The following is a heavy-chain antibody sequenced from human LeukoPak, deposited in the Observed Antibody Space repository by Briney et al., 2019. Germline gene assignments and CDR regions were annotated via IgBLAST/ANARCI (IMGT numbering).Heavy chain of an antibody. J-gene: IGHJ4*02. V-gene: IGHV3-21*01. CDR1: GFTFSSYT. CDR2: ISSDSSSM. D-gene: IGHD6-6*01. CDR3: ARVPPSC. Sequence: PGGSLRLSCAASGFTFSSYTMNWVRQSPGKGLEYVSSISSDSSSMYYADSVKGRFTISRDNAKNSVYLQINSLRAEDTAIYYCARVPPSCWGQGTQVTVSS.